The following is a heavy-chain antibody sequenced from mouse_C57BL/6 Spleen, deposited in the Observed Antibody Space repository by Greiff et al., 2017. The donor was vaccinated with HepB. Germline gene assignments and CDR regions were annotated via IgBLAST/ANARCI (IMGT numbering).Heavy chain of an antibody. D-gene: IGHD2-1*01. J-gene: IGHJ4*01. V-gene: IGHV2-9-1*01. CDR3: ARKRGNYPYYYAMDY. CDR2: IWTGGGT. CDR1: GFSLTSYA. Sequence: VQVVESGPGLVAPSQSLSITCTVSGFSLTSYAISWVRQPPGKGLEWLGVIWTGGGTNYNSALKSRLSISKDNSKSQVFLKMNSLQTDDTARYYCARKRGNYPYYYAMDYWGQGTSVTVSS.